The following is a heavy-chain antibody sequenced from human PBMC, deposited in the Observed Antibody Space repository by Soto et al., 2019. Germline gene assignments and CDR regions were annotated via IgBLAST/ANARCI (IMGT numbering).Heavy chain of an antibody. J-gene: IGHJ6*02. CDR3: ARDPAMVRGEYNYGMDV. CDR1: GGTFSSYT. CDR2: IIPILGIA. Sequence: QVQLVQSGAEVKKPGSSVKVSCKASGGTFSSYTISWVRQAPGQGLEWMGRIIPILGIANYAQKFQGRVTITGDKSTSTAYMELGSLRSEDTAVYYWARDPAMVRGEYNYGMDVWGQGTTVTVSS. V-gene: IGHV1-69*08. D-gene: IGHD3-10*01.